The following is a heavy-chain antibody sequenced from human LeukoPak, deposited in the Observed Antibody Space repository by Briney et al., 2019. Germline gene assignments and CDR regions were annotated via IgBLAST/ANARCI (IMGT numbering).Heavy chain of an antibody. J-gene: IGHJ5*02. CDR1: GYPFSNYD. CDR3: ARGRATVTTHWVDP. V-gene: IGHV1-8*03. CDR2: MNPNSGNT. D-gene: IGHD4-11*01. Sequence: GAPVKVSCKASGYPFSNYDINWVRQATGQGLEWMGWMNPNSGNTDYAQKFQGRVTITRNTSISTAYMELSSLRSEDTAVYYCARGRATVTTHWVDPWGQGTLVTVSS.